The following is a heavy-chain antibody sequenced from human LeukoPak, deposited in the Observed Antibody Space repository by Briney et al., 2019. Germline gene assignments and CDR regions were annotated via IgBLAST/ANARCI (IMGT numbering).Heavy chain of an antibody. D-gene: IGHD3-10*01. CDR2: INSDGSST. V-gene: IGHV3-74*01. CDR3: ARGGYYGSGSYSPRFDP. J-gene: IGHJ5*02. Sequence: GGSLRLSCAASGFTFSSYWMHWVRQAPGKGLVWVSRINSDGSSTSYADSVKGRFTISRDNAKNTLYLQMNSLRAEDTAVYYCARGGYYGSGSYSPRFDPWGQGTLVTVSS. CDR1: GFTFSSYW.